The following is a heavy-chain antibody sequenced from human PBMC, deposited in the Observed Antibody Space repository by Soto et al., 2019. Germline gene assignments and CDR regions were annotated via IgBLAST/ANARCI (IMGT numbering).Heavy chain of an antibody. CDR3: ARDYRARSLWSNWFDP. D-gene: IGHD3-10*01. J-gene: IGHJ5*02. CDR1: GGSISSYY. Sequence: VQLQESGPGLVKPSETLSLTCTVSGGSISSYYWSWIRQPPGKGLEWIGYIYYSGSTNYNPSLKSRVTISVDTSKNQFSLKLSSVTAADTAVYYCARDYRARSLWSNWFDPWGQGTLVTVSS. CDR2: IYYSGST. V-gene: IGHV4-59*01.